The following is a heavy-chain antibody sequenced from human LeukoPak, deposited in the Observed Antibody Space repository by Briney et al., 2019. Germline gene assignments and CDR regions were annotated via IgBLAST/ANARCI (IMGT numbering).Heavy chain of an antibody. Sequence: SVKVSCKASGGTFSSYAISWVRQAPGQGLEWMGGIIPIFGTANYAQKFQGRVTITADESTSTAYMELSSLRSEDTAVYYCARKGYYDSSGFDAFDIWGQGTMVTVSS. J-gene: IGHJ3*02. V-gene: IGHV1-69*13. D-gene: IGHD3-22*01. CDR1: GGTFSSYA. CDR3: ARKGYYDSSGFDAFDI. CDR2: IIPIFGTA.